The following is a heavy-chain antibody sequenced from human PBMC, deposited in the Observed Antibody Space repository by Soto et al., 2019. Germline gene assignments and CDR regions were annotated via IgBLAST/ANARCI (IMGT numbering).Heavy chain of an antibody. CDR2: ISDDGSNK. CDR1: GFTFSNYG. J-gene: IGHJ6*02. D-gene: IGHD3-3*01. Sequence: GGSLRLSCAASGFTFSNYGMHWVRQAPGKGLEWVAFISDDGSNKYYADSMKGRFTMSRDNSKSTLYLQMSSLRVEDTAVYYCTKRRNVLRFLEWSSGMEVWGQGTTVTVSS. CDR3: TKRRNVLRFLEWSSGMEV. V-gene: IGHV3-30*18.